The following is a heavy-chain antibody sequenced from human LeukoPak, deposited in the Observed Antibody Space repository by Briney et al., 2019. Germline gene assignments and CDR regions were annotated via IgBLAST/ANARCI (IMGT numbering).Heavy chain of an antibody. V-gene: IGHV3-23*01. CDR1: GFTFSSYA. D-gene: IGHD6-19*01. CDR2: ISGSGGST. CDR3: AKDSEQWLVGSMDY. Sequence: PGGSLRLSCAASGFTFSSYAMSWVRQAPGKGLEWVSAISGSGGSTYYADSVKGRFTISRDNSKNTLYLQMNSLRAEDTAVYYCAKDSEQWLVGSMDYWGQGTLVTVSS. J-gene: IGHJ4*02.